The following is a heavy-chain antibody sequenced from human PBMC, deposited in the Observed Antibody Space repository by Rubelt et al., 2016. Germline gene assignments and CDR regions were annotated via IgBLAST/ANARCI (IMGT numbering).Heavy chain of an antibody. J-gene: IGHJ4*02. CDR2: ISGSGGST. Sequence: EVQLVESGGGLVQPGGSLRLSCAASGFTFSSYSMNWVRQAPGKGLEWVSAISGSGGSTYYADSVKGRFTISRDNSKNTLYLQMNSLRSEDTAVYYCAKDQYYYDSSGYYHYYFDYWGQGTLVTVSS. V-gene: IGHV3-23*04. CDR1: GFTFSSYS. D-gene: IGHD3-22*01. CDR3: AKDQYYYDSSGYYHYYFDY.